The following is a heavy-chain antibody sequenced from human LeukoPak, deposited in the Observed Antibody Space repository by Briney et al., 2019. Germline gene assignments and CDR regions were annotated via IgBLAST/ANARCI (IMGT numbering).Heavy chain of an antibody. Sequence: PTETLSLTCTVSGGSINTNGHYWGWIRQSPGKGLEWIGSICYSGTTYYNPSLRSRVTISADTSKSQFSLKLSSVTAADTAIYFCARHFDFWGQGTTVTVSS. J-gene: IGHJ6*02. CDR3: ARHFDF. V-gene: IGHV4-39*01. CDR2: ICYSGTT. CDR1: GGSINTNGHY.